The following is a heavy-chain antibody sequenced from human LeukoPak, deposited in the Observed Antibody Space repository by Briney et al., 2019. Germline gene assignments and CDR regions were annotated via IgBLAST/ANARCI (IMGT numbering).Heavy chain of an antibody. D-gene: IGHD2-21*01. CDR1: GGSISSSSYY. CDR3: ARQSLLWWDSMGSFDY. V-gene: IGHV4-39*01. Sequence: SETLSLTCTVSGGSISSSSYYWGWIRQPPGKGLEWIGSIYYSGSTHYNPSLKSRVTISVDTSKNQFSLKLSSVTAADTAVYYCARQSLLWWDSMGSFDYWGQGTLVTVSS. CDR2: IYYSGST. J-gene: IGHJ4*02.